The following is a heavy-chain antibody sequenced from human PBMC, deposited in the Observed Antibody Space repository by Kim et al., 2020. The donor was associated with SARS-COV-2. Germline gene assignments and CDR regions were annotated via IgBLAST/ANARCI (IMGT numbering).Heavy chain of an antibody. J-gene: IGHJ2*01. Sequence: GGSLRLSCVVSGFTFSNHAMSWVRQAPGKGLEWVSGISGDSGNTYYADSVKGRFTISRDNSKNTIFLQMNSLRAEDTAIYYCATCLAWTTVPPRYFDLWGRGALVTVSS. CDR1: GFTFSNHA. CDR3: ATCLAWTTVPPRYFDL. CDR2: ISGDSGNT. D-gene: IGHD4-17*01. V-gene: IGHV3-23*01.